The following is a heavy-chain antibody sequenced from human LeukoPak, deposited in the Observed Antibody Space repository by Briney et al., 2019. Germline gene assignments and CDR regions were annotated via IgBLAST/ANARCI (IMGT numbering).Heavy chain of an antibody. CDR2: ISGSGGST. D-gene: IGHD2-2*01. CDR3: AKGDYCSSTSCPYYYYMDV. V-gene: IGHV3-23*01. CDR1: GFTFSSYA. J-gene: IGHJ6*03. Sequence: GGSLRLSCAASGFTFSSYAMSWVRQAPGKGLEWVSAISGSGGSTYYADSVKGRFTISRDNSKNTLYLQMNSLRAEDTAVYYCAKGDYCSSTSCPYYYYMDVWGKGTTVTVSS.